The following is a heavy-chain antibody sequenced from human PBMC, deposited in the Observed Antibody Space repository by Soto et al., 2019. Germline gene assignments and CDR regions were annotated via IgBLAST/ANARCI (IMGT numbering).Heavy chain of an antibody. J-gene: IGHJ5*02. CDR1: GDSVSSNSAA. CDR3: ARVSNYDFWSGYITPNCFDP. Sequence: SQTLSLTCAISGDSVSSNSAAWNWIRQSPSRGLEWLGRTYYRSKWYNDYAVSVKSRITINPDTSKNQFSLQLNSVTPEDTAVYYCARVSNYDFWSGYITPNCFDPPYPGILVTV. CDR2: TYYRSKWYN. V-gene: IGHV6-1*01. D-gene: IGHD3-3*01.